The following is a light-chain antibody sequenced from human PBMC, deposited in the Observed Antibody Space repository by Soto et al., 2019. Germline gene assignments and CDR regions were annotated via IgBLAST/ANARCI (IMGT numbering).Light chain of an antibody. CDR3: AAWDDSLSGYV. J-gene: IGLJ1*01. CDR2: RNN. CDR1: SSNIGSNY. Sequence: SVLTQPPSASGAPGQRVTISFSGSSSNIGSNYVYWYQQLPGTAPKLLIYRNNQRPSGVPDRFSGSKSGTSASLAISGLRSEDXADYYCAAWDDSLSGYVFGTGTKVTVL. V-gene: IGLV1-47*01.